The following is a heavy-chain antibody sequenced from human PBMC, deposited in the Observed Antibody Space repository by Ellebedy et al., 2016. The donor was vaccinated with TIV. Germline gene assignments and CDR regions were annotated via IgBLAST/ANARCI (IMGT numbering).Heavy chain of an antibody. CDR1: GYTFTGYY. J-gene: IGHJ5*02. V-gene: IGHV1-2*02. Sequence: ASVKVSXXASGYTFTGYYMHWVRQAPGQGLEWMGWINPNSGGTNYAQKFQGRVTMTRDTSISTAYMELSRLRSDDTAVYYCARGGITMVRGVMIWFDPWGQGTLVTVSS. CDR3: ARGGITMVRGVMIWFDP. D-gene: IGHD3-10*01. CDR2: INPNSGGT.